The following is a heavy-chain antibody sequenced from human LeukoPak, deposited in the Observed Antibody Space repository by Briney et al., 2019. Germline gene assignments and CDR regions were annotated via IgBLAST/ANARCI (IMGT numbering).Heavy chain of an antibody. CDR2: IKQDGSEK. CDR1: GFTFSSYW. Sequence: GGSLRLSCAASGFTFSSYWMSWVRQAPGKGLEWVANIKQDGSEKYYVDSVKGRFTISRDNAKNSLYLQMNSLRAEDTAVYYCARERPRYSSRWFDPWSQGTLVTVSP. V-gene: IGHV3-7*01. J-gene: IGHJ5*02. D-gene: IGHD6-13*01. CDR3: ARERPRYSSRWFDP.